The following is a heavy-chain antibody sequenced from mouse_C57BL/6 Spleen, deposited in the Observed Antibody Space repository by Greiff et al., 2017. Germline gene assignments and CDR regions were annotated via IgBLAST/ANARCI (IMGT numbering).Heavy chain of an antibody. Sequence: QVQLQQPGAELVKPGASVKMSCKASGYTFTSSWINWVKQRPGQGLEWIGDIYPGSGSTNYNEKFKSKATLTVDTSSSTAYMQLSSLTSEDSAVDYCARGYGSSYENLDYWGQGTSLTVSS. D-gene: IGHD1-1*01. V-gene: IGHV1-55*01. J-gene: IGHJ2*02. CDR2: IYPGSGST. CDR1: GYTFTSSW. CDR3: ARGYGSSYENLDY.